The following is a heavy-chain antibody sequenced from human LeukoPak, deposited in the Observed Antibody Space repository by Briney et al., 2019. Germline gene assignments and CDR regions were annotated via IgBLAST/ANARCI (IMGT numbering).Heavy chain of an antibody. V-gene: IGHV4-4*07. CDR2: IYTSGST. CDR1: GGSISIYY. J-gene: IGHJ4*02. CDR3: ARWTTVTRAFDY. D-gene: IGHD4-17*01. Sequence: SETLSLTCTVSGGSISIYYWSWIRQPAGKGLEWIGRIYTSGSTNCTPSLKSRVTMPVDTSKNQFSLKLSSVTAADTAVYYCARWTTVTRAFDYWGQGTLVSVSS.